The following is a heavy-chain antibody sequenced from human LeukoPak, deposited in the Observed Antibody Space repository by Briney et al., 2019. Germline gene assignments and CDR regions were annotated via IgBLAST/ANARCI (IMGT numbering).Heavy chain of an antibody. D-gene: IGHD4-17*01. J-gene: IGHJ4*02. CDR3: ARGMTTVTTGAALIFGY. CDR2: INPSGGST. CDR1: GYTFTSYY. V-gene: IGHV1-46*01. Sequence: GASVKVSCKASGYTFTSYYMHWVRQAPGQGLEWMGIINPSGGSTSYAQKFQGRVTMTRDTSTSTVYVELSSPRSEDTAVYYCARGMTTVTTGAALIFGYWGQGTLVTVSS.